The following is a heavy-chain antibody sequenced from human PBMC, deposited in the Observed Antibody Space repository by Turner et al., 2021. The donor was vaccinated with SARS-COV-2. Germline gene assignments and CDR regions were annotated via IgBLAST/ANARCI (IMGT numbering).Heavy chain of an antibody. V-gene: IGHV1-8*01. CDR1: GYTFTSYD. J-gene: IGHJ2*01. CDR3: ARTPFRIQLWRKNPNLNWYFDL. D-gene: IGHD5-18*01. Sequence: QVQLVQSGAEVKKPGASVKVSCKASGYTFTSYDINWVRQATGQGLEWMGWMNPNSGNTGYAQKFQGRVTMTRNTSISTAYMELSSLRSEDTAVYYCARTPFRIQLWRKNPNLNWYFDLWGRGTLVTVSS. CDR2: MNPNSGNT.